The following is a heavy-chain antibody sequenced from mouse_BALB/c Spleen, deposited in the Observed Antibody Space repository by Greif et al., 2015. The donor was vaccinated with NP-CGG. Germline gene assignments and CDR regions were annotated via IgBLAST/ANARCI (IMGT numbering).Heavy chain of an antibody. V-gene: IGHV7-3*02. CDR1: GFTFTDYY. Sequence: EVKLMESGGGLVQPGGSLRLSCATSGFTFTDYYMSWVRQPPGKALEWLGFIRNRANGYTTEYSASVKGRFTISRDNSQSILYLQMNTLRAEDSATDYEARYACTFTYCRQGTLVSFSA. CDR3: ARYACTFTY. D-gene: IGHD2-10*02. J-gene: IGHJ3*01. CDR2: IRNRANGYTT.